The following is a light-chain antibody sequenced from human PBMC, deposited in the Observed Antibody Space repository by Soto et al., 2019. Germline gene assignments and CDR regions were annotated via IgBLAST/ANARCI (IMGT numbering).Light chain of an antibody. J-gene: IGLJ1*01. V-gene: IGLV2-14*03. CDR3: VSYAGDYMFV. CDR2: DVA. CDR1: SSDVGGSNF. Sequence: QSVLTQPASVSDSPGQSITISCTGTSSDVGGSNFVSWYQQHPGKPPKLIIYDVANRPSGVSNRFSGSKSGSTASLIISRLQTEDEADYYCVSYAGDYMFVFGTGTKLTVL.